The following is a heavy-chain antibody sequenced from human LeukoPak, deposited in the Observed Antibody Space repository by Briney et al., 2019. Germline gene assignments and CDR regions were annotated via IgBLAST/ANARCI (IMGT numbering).Heavy chain of an antibody. Sequence: SETLSLTCAVSGGSISSSTYYWGWVRQPPGKGLEWIGNIYYIGSTYYNPSLKSRVTVSVDTSKNQFSLKLTSVTAADTAMYFCARLGGYNWNPRHYYFYYMDVWGKGTTVTVSS. J-gene: IGHJ6*03. V-gene: IGHV4-39*01. D-gene: IGHD1-20*01. CDR3: ARLGGYNWNPRHYYFYYMDV. CDR2: IYYIGST. CDR1: GGSISSSTYY.